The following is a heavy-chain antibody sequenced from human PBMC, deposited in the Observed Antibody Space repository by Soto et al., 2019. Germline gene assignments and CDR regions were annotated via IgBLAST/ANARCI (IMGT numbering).Heavy chain of an antibody. CDR2: IYHSGST. CDR1: GGSISRGGYS. J-gene: IGHJ6*02. Sequence: PSETLSLTCAVSGGSISRGGYSWSWIRQPPGKGLEWIGYIYHSGSTYYNPSLKSRVTISVDRSKNQFSLKLSSVTAADTAVYYCARGDYYYYGMDVWGQGTTVTVSS. V-gene: IGHV4-30-2*01. CDR3: ARGDYYYYGMDV.